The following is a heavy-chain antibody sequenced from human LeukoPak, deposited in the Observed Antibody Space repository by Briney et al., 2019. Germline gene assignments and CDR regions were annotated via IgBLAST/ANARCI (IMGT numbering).Heavy chain of an antibody. D-gene: IGHD3-10*01. CDR2: INHSGST. J-gene: IGHJ6*04. CDR1: GGSFSGYY. V-gene: IGHV4-34*01. Sequence: PSETLSLTCAVYGGSFSGYYWSWLRQPPGKGLEWIGEINHSGSTNYNPSLKSRVTISVDTSKNQFSLKLSSVTAADTAVYYCARGMVRAPIRGYYYYGMDVWGKGTTVTVSS. CDR3: ARGMVRAPIRGYYYYGMDV.